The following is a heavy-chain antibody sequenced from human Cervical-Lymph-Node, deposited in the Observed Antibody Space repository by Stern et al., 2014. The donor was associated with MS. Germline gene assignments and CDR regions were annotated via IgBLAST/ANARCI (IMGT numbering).Heavy chain of an antibody. CDR2: INRDGIYT. V-gene: IGHV3-74*01. CDR3: VRDLDGGAHFDN. Sequence: EVQLVDSGGGLVQPGGSLRLSCAASGFTFSTYWMHWVRQAQGKGLVWVSRINRDGIYTSYADSVKGRFTISRDNAKNTLHLQMNSLRAEDTALYYCVRDLDGGAHFDNWGQGALVTVSS. D-gene: IGHD3-16*01. J-gene: IGHJ4*02. CDR1: GFTFSTYW.